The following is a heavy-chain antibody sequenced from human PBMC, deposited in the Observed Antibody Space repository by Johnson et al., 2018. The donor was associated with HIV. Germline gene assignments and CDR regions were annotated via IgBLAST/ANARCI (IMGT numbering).Heavy chain of an antibody. J-gene: IGHJ3*02. V-gene: IGHV3-NL1*01. CDR3: AKVRSSSSYGAVDI. CDR2: IYSSAAT. D-gene: IGHD6-6*01. Sequence: QVQLVESGGGVVQPGRSLRLSCAASGFTFSSYWMHWVRQAPGKGLVWVSVIYSSAATNYADSVKGRFTISRDSAISMIYMQLNSLGADDTAIYFCAKVRSSSSYGAVDIWGQGTMVTVSS. CDR1: GFTFSSYW.